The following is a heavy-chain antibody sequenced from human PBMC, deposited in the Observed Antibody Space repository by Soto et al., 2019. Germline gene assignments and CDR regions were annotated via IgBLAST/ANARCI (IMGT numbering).Heavy chain of an antibody. Sequence: ASVKVSCKTSGYTFSNYGITWVRQAPGQPLEWLGWISLYSDGTNYAQKFQGRVSMTTDTSTTTAYMELRSLRSDDTAVYYCARGLYDSGSFYFDYWGQGTLVTVSS. CDR3: ARGLYDSGSFYFDY. CDR2: ISLYSDGT. V-gene: IGHV1-18*01. D-gene: IGHD3-10*01. J-gene: IGHJ4*02. CDR1: GYTFSNYG.